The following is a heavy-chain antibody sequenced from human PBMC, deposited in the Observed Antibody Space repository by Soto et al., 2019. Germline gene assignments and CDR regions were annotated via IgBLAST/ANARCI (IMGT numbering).Heavy chain of an antibody. Sequence: EVQLVESGGGLVQPGGSLRLSCAASGFTFSSYWMSWVRQAPGKGLEWVANIKQDGSEKYYVDSVKGRFTISRDNAKNSLYLQMNSLRAEDTAVYYCASRVGYYYYGMDVWGQGTTVTVSS. CDR1: GFTFSSYW. CDR3: ASRVGYYYYGMDV. CDR2: IKQDGSEK. V-gene: IGHV3-7*03. J-gene: IGHJ6*02. D-gene: IGHD1-26*01.